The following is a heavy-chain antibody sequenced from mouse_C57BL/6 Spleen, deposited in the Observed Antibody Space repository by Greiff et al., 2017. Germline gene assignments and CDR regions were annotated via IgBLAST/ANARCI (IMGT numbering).Heavy chain of an antibody. CDR3: ARHNYDSFDY. CDR2: ISSGGSYT. J-gene: IGHJ2*01. Sequence: EVHLVESGGDLVKPGGSLKLSCAASGFTFSSYGMSWVRQTPDKRLEWVATISSGGSYTYYPDSVKGRFTISSDNAKNTLYLQMSSLKSEDTAMYYCARHNYDSFDYWGQGTTLTVSS. V-gene: IGHV5-6*01. D-gene: IGHD2-4*01. CDR1: GFTFSSYG.